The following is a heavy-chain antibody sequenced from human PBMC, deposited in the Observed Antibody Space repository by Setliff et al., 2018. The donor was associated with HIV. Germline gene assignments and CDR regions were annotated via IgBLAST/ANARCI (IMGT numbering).Heavy chain of an antibody. CDR1: GGSFSGYY. D-gene: IGHD2-21*01. CDR2: ILHSGST. J-gene: IGHJ6*02. Sequence: SETLSLTCAVYGGSFSGYYWSWIRQPPGKGLEWIGEILHSGSTNYNPSLKSRVSISVDTSKNQLSLKLSSVTAADTAVYYCARDWAAPYYYGMDVWGPGTTVTVSS. CDR3: ARDWAAPYYYGMDV. V-gene: IGHV4-34*12.